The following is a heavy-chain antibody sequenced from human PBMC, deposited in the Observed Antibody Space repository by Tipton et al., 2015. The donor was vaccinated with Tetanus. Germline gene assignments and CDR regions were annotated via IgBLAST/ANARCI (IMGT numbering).Heavy chain of an antibody. Sequence: TLSLTCTVFGGSVSSGSYYWSWIRQPPGKGLEWIGYTYYSGSTGYNPSLKSRVTISIDSSKNQFSLKLTSVTAADTAVYYCARDERYGDYAYWGQGALVTVSS. V-gene: IGHV4-61*01. J-gene: IGHJ4*02. CDR3: ARDERYGDYAY. CDR1: GGSVSSGSYY. CDR2: TYYSGST. D-gene: IGHD4-17*01.